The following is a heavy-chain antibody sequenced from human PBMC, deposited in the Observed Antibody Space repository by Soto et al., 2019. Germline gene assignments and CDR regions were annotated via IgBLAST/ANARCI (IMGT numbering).Heavy chain of an antibody. V-gene: IGHV1-3*01. CDR3: ARVPRYTSDIVEVPAVMFEDGFVP. CDR1: GYIFSNYA. J-gene: IGHJ5*02. CDR2: IHAGNGDT. D-gene: IGHD2-2*01. Sequence: QVQLVQSGAEVKKPGASVKVSCKASGYIFSNYAVQWVRQAPGQSLEWMGWIHAGNGDTKYSQKFHGRVTITRDTSASTAYMELSGLRSEDTAVYYCARVPRYTSDIVEVPAVMFEDGFVPWGQGTLVTVSS.